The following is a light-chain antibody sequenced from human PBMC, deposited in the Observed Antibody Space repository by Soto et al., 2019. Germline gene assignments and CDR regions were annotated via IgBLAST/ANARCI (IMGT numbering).Light chain of an antibody. J-gene: IGLJ2*01. Sequence: SSELTQPPSVSVAPGQTARISCGGNNIGSKNVHWYQQKPGQAPVLVVYDDSDRPSGIPERFSGSNSGNTATLTISGLQSEDEADYYCEAWDDSLIGVLFGGGTKLTVL. V-gene: IGLV3-21*02. CDR1: NIGSKN. CDR2: DDS. CDR3: EAWDDSLIGVL.